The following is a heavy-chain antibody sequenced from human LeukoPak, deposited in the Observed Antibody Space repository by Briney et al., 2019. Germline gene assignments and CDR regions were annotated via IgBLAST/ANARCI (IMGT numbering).Heavy chain of an antibody. J-gene: IGHJ4*02. D-gene: IGHD6-13*01. V-gene: IGHV1-69*13. Sequence: SVNVSCKASGGTFSSYAISWVRQAPGQGLEWMGGIIPIFGTANYAQKFQGRVTITADESTSTAYMELSSLRSEDTAVYYCARAPAEDIAAAGTDGDYWGQGTLVTVSS. CDR2: IIPIFGTA. CDR3: ARAPAEDIAAAGTDGDY. CDR1: GGTFSSYA.